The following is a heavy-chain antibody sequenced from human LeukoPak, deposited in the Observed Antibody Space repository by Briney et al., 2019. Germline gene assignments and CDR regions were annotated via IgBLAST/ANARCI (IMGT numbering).Heavy chain of an antibody. CDR1: GGSISSYY. V-gene: IGHV4-59*01. CDR2: IYYSGST. J-gene: IGHJ4*02. Sequence: TSETLSVTCTVSGGSISSYYWSWIRQPPGKGLESIGYIYYSGSTNYNPSLKSRVTISVDTSKNQFSLKLSSVTAADTAVYYCARSNYYGSGSYSEVDYWGQGTLVTVTS. D-gene: IGHD3-10*01. CDR3: ARSNYYGSGSYSEVDY.